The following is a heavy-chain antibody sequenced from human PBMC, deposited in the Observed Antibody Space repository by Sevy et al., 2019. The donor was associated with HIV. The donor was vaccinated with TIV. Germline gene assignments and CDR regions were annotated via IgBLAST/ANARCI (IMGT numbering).Heavy chain of an antibody. CDR3: ASGNYYGSGSYYTAFYY. CDR2: ISGSGGST. J-gene: IGHJ4*02. D-gene: IGHD3-10*01. Sequence: GGSLRLSCAASGFTFSSYAMSWVRQAPGKGLEWVSAISGSGGSTYYADSVKGRFTISRDNSKNTLYLQMNSLRAEDTAVYYCASGNYYGSGSYYTAFYYWGQGTLVTVSS. V-gene: IGHV3-23*01. CDR1: GFTFSSYA.